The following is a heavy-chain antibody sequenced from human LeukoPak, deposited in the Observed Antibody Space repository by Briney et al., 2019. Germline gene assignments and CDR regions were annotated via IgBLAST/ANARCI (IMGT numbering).Heavy chain of an antibody. CDR3: ARGFATSYRYTFYY. D-gene: IGHD3-16*02. J-gene: IGHJ4*02. CDR1: GGSISSYY. V-gene: IGHV4-59*01. CDR2: IYYSGST. Sequence: SETLSLTCTVSGGSISSYYWSWIRQPPGKGLEWIEYIYYSGSTNYNPSLKSRVTISVDTSKNQFSLKLSSVTAADTAVYYCARGFATSYRYTFYYWGQGTLVTVSS.